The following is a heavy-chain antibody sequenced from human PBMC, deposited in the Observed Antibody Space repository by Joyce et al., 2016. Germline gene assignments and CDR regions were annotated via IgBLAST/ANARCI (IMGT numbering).Heavy chain of an antibody. V-gene: IGHV3-21*01. Sequence: EVHLVESGGGLVKPGGSLRLSCAGSGFTFGNCTVNWVRQAPGKGLEWVSSITMSRRHTDHADSVRGRFTISRDNAENSVYLRMNSLRVEDTAVYYCTREYRSGSFDYWGQGTLVTVSS. J-gene: IGHJ4*02. CDR2: ITMSRRHT. CDR1: GFTFGNCT. D-gene: IGHD6-19*01. CDR3: TREYRSGSFDY.